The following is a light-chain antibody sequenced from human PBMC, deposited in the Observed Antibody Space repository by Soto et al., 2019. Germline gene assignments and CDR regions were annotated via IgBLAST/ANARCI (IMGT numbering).Light chain of an antibody. CDR2: EVS. V-gene: IGLV2-14*01. CDR3: SSYTSSRAYV. Sequence: QSALTQPASVSGSPGQSITISCTGTSSDVGGYNYVSWYQQQSGKAPKLMINEVSNRPSGVSNRFSGSKSGNTASLTISGLQAEDEADYYCSSYTSSRAYVFGIGTKLTVL. CDR1: SSDVGGYNY. J-gene: IGLJ1*01.